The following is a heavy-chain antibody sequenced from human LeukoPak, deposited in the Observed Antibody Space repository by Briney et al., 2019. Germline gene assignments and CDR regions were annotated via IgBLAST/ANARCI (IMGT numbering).Heavy chain of an antibody. Sequence: GASVKVSCKASGYTFTSYGISWVRQAPGQGLEWMGWISGYNGNTNYAQRLQGRVTMTTDPSTSTAYMELRSLRSDDMAVYYCAREKVVTGYYFDYWGQGTLVTVSS. CDR3: AREKVVTGYYFDY. J-gene: IGHJ4*02. CDR2: ISGYNGNT. D-gene: IGHD2-15*01. CDR1: GYTFTSYG. V-gene: IGHV1-18*03.